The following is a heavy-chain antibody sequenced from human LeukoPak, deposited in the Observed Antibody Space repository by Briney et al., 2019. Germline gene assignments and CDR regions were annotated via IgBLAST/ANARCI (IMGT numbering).Heavy chain of an antibody. V-gene: IGHV3-30*02. J-gene: IGHJ4*02. CDR3: ARVGVWGPHLLDY. Sequence: GGSLRLSCAASGFTFSSYGMHWVRQAPGKGLEWVAFIRYDGSNKYYADSVKGRLTISRDNSKNTLYLQMNSLRSDDTAVYYCARVGVWGPHLLDYWGQGTLVTVSS. D-gene: IGHD3-16*01. CDR2: IRYDGSNK. CDR1: GFTFSSYG.